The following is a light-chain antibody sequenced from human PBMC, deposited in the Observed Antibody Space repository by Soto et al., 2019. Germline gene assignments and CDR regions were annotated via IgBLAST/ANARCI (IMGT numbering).Light chain of an antibody. CDR2: EVS. CDR3: SSYTSSSTRV. V-gene: IGLV2-14*01. CDR1: SSDVGGYKY. Sequence: QSVLTQPASVSGSPGQSITISCTGTSSDVGGYKYVSWYQHHPGKAPKLMIYEVSNRPSGVSNRFSGSKSGNTASLTISGLQTEDAADYYCSSYTSSSTRVFGTGTRSPS. J-gene: IGLJ1*01.